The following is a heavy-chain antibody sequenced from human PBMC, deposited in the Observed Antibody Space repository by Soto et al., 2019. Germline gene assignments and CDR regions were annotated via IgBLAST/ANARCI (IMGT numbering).Heavy chain of an antibody. J-gene: IGHJ4*02. CDR3: AKNRPPPSTGPIDY. CDR2: ISHDGSDK. CDR1: GFTFPTHG. Sequence: GSLRLSCAASGFTFPTHGMHWVRQAPGKGLEWVALISHDGSDKYYADSVKGRLTISRDNSKNTLYLQMNSLRAEDTAVYYCAKNRPPPSTGPIDYWGQGTLVTVSS. V-gene: IGHV3-30*18. D-gene: IGHD4-17*01.